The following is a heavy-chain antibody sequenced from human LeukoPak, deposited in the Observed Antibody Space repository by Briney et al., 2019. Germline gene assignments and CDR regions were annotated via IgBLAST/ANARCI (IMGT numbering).Heavy chain of an antibody. CDR1: GFTFSSYA. J-gene: IGHJ6*02. CDR2: ISYDGSNK. V-gene: IGHV3-30*04. CDR3: ASDIVATIVKKGSFGMDV. Sequence: PGGSLRLSCAASGFTFSSYAMHWVRQAPGKGLEWVAVISYDGSNKYYADSVKGRFTISRDNSKNTLYLQMNSLRAEDTAVYYCASDIVATIVKKGSFGMDVWGQGTTVTVSS. D-gene: IGHD5-12*01.